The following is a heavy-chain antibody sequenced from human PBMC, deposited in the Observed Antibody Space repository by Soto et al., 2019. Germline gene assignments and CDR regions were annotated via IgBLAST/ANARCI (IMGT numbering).Heavy chain of an antibody. Sequence: GGSLRLSCAASGFTFSSYWMSWVRQAPGKGLEGVANIKQDGSEKYYVDSVKGRFTISRDNAKNSLYLQMNSLRAEDTAVYYCASRLRYFDWLLSSPHAFDIWGQGTMVTVSS. CDR1: GFTFSSYW. D-gene: IGHD3-9*01. J-gene: IGHJ3*02. CDR3: ASRLRYFDWLLSSPHAFDI. CDR2: IKQDGSEK. V-gene: IGHV3-7*01.